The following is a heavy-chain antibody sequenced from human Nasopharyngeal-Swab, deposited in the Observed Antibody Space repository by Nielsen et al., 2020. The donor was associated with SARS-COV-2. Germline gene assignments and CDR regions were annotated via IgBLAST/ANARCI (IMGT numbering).Heavy chain of an antibody. CDR1: GYTFSNYA. V-gene: IGHV3-23*01. J-gene: IGHJ4*02. Sequence: GESLKISCTGSGYTFSNYAISWVRQAPGLGLEWVSTVDYDGVRTHYADSVEGRFIISRDNSRNTAYLQIKSLRVEDAAVYYCATWMTAHFDYWGQGTLVT. CDR2: VDYDGVRT. CDR3: ATWMTAHFDY. D-gene: IGHD5-18*01.